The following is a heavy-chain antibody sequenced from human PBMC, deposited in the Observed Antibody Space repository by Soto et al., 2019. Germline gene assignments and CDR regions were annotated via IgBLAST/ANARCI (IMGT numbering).Heavy chain of an antibody. V-gene: IGHV3-21*01. Sequence: EVQLVESGGGLVKPGGSLRLSCVASGFAFSDYSINWVRQVPGKGLEWVSSLTTTTSTYIHYADSVTGRFTIFRDSTKSSVCLQMDSLKAEDTAIYYCATGERVGDPMFDYWGQGTLGTVSS. D-gene: IGHD4-17*01. J-gene: IGHJ4*02. CDR2: LTTTTSTYI. CDR3: ATGERVGDPMFDY. CDR1: GFAFSDYS.